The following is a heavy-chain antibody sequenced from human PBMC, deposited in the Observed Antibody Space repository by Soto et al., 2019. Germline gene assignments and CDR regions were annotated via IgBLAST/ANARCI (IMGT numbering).Heavy chain of an antibody. CDR1: GYTFTSHG. J-gene: IGHJ6*03. Sequence: QVPLVQSGAEVKKPGASVKVSCKTSGYTFTSHGISWVRQAPGQGLEWMGWISPYNGDTNYAQKLQGRVSVTTDSSTRTAYMELRSLRSEYTAVYYCARMVRGSTVGYYYYMDVWGKGTTVTVSS. CDR3: ARMVRGSTVGYYYYMDV. CDR2: ISPYNGDT. D-gene: IGHD3-10*01. V-gene: IGHV1-18*01.